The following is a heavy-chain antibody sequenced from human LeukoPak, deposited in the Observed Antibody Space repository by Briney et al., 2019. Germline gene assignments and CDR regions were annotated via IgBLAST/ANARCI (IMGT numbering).Heavy chain of an antibody. V-gene: IGHV3-48*01. CDR2: ISSSSSTI. D-gene: IGHD3-3*01. Sequence: GGSLRLSCAASGFTFSSYSMNWVRQAPGKGLEWVSYISSSSSTIYYADSVKGRFTISRDNAKNSLYLQMNSLRAEDTAVYYCASNYDFWSKTRDYWGQGTLVTVSS. CDR1: GFTFSSYS. J-gene: IGHJ4*02. CDR3: ASNYDFWSKTRDY.